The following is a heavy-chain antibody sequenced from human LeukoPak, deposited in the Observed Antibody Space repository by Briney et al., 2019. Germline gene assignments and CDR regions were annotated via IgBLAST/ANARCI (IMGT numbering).Heavy chain of an antibody. Sequence: PGGSLRLSCAASGFTFSSYGMSWVRQAPGKGLEWVSAISGSGGSTYYADSVKGRFTISRDNSKNTLYLQMNSLRAEDTAVYYCARRDIVVVPAAIFGAFDIWGQGTMVTVSS. V-gene: IGHV3-23*01. J-gene: IGHJ3*02. CDR1: GFTFSSYG. D-gene: IGHD2-2*02. CDR2: ISGSGGST. CDR3: ARRDIVVVPAAIFGAFDI.